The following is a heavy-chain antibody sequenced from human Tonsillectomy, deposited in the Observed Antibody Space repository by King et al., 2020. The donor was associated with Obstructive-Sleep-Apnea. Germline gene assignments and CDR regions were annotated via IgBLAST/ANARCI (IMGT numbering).Heavy chain of an antibody. V-gene: IGHV3-11*01. CDR2: ISSSGTTK. Sequence: VQLVESGGGLVKPGGSLRLSCAASGFSFSDYYMNWIRQAPGTGLEWLSSISSSGTTKHYANSVKGRFTISRDNAKNSLYLQMNGLRAEDTAVYYCARDHIPVAGIGDRVHWGQGTLVTVSS. CDR3: ARDHIPVAGIGDRVH. CDR1: GFSFSDYY. J-gene: IGHJ1*01. D-gene: IGHD6-13*01.